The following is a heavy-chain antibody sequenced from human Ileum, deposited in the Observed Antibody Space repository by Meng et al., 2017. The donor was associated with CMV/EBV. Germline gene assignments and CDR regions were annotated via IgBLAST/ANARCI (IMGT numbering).Heavy chain of an antibody. D-gene: IGHD6-13*01. J-gene: IGHJ5*02. CDR1: GFTFSDYY. CDR3: ARDIAAAGREVWFDP. Sequence: GESLKISCAASGFTFSDYYMSWIRQAPGKGLEWVSYISAGGTSMYYGDSVKGRFTISRDNAKNSLYLQMNSLRAEDTAVYYCARDIAAAGREVWFDPWGQGTLVTVSS. CDR2: ISAGGTSM. V-gene: IGHV3-11*04.